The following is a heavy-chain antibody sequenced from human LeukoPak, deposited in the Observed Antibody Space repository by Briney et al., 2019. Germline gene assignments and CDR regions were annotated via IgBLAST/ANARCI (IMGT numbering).Heavy chain of an antibody. CDR1: GFSFSSYG. CDR2: ISGSGEST. D-gene: IGHD3-10*01. J-gene: IGHJ3*02. CDR3: ARESLLWFGVDAFDI. V-gene: IGHV3-23*01. Sequence: QSGGSLRLSCVGSGFSFSSYGMTWVRQAPGKGLEWVSAISGSGESTYNAGSVQGRFTISRDNAKNSLYLQMNSLRVEDTAVYYCARESLLWFGVDAFDIWGQGTMVTVSS.